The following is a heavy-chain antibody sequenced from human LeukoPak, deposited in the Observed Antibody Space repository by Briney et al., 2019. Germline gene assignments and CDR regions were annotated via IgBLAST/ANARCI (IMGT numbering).Heavy chain of an antibody. CDR1: GFIFGSYS. Sequence: PGRSLRLSCVASGFIFGSYSVHWVRQAPGKGLEWVAVVSSDGSKKFYADSVKGRFSISRDNSKNTLYLQMNSLRTEDTAVYYCARDRAYSGNDATYFDCWGQGTLVTVSS. V-gene: IGHV3-30-3*01. J-gene: IGHJ4*02. CDR2: VSSDGSKK. CDR3: ARDRAYSGNDATYFDC. D-gene: IGHD5-12*01.